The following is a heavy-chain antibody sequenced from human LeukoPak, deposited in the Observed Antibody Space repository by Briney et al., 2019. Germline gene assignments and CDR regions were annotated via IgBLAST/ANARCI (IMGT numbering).Heavy chain of an antibody. J-gene: IGHJ5*02. CDR3: AREGGFFGVVIMTNWFDP. CDR2: INPNSGGT. V-gene: IGHV1-2*02. D-gene: IGHD3-3*01. Sequence: ASVKVSCKASGYTFTGYYMHWVRQAPGQGLEWMGWINPNSGGTNYAQKFQGRVTMTRDTSISTAYMELSRLRSDDTAVYYLAREGGFFGVVIMTNWFDPWGQGTLVTVSS. CDR1: GYTFTGYY.